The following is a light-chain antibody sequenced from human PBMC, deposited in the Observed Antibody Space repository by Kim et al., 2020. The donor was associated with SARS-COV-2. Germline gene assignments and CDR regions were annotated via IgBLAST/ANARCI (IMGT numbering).Light chain of an antibody. Sequence: DIVMTQSPDSLAVSLGERATINCKSSQSVLYSSNNKNYLAWYQQKPGQPPELLISWASTRESGVPDRFSGSGSGTDFTLAISSLQAEDVAVYYCQQYYGTPLTFGGVTKLEI. J-gene: IGKJ4*01. V-gene: IGKV4-1*01. CDR2: WAS. CDR3: QQYYGTPLT. CDR1: QSVLYSSNNKNY.